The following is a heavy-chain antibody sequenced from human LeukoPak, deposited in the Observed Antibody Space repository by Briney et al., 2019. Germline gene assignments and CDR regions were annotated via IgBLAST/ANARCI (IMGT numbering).Heavy chain of an antibody. J-gene: IGHJ3*02. CDR3: ARGVSGWYGDAFDI. CDR1: GGSFSGYY. V-gene: IGHV4-34*01. D-gene: IGHD6-19*01. CDR2: INHSGST. Sequence: PSETLSLTCAVYGGSFSGYYWSWIRQPPGKGLEWIGEINHSGSTNYNPSLKSRVTMSVDTSKNQFSLKLSSVTAADTAVYYCARGVSGWYGDAFDIWGQGTMVTVSS.